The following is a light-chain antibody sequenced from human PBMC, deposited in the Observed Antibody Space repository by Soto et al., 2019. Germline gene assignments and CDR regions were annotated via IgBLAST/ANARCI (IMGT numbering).Light chain of an antibody. CDR3: ETWDSNTHPWV. CDR2: LEGSGSY. J-gene: IGLJ3*02. V-gene: IGLV4-60*03. Sequence: QLVLTQSSSASASLGSSVKLTCTLSSGHSSYIIAWHQQQPGKAPRYLMKLEGSGSYNKGSGVPDRFSGSSSGADRYLTISNLQSEDEADYYCETWDSNTHPWVFGGGTKVTVL. CDR1: SGHSSYI.